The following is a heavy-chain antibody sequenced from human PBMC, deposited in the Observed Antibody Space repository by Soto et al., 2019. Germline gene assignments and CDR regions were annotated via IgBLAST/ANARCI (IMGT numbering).Heavy chain of an antibody. J-gene: IGHJ5*02. CDR1: GGTFSSYA. V-gene: IGHV1-69*13. Sequence: SVKVSCKASGGTFSSYAISWVRQAPGQGLEWMGGIIPIFGTANYAQKFQGRVTITADESTSTAYMELSSLRSEDTAVYYCARVGDFWVHGDSYNWFDPWGQGTLVTVS. D-gene: IGHD3-3*01. CDR2: IIPIFGTA. CDR3: ARVGDFWVHGDSYNWFDP.